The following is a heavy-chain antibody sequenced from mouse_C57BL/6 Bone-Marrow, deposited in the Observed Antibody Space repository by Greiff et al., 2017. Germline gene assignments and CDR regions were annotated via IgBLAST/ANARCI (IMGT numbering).Heavy chain of an antibody. CDR1: EYEFPSHD. V-gene: IGHV5-2*01. D-gene: IGHD2-5*01. CDR2: INSDGGST. CDR3: ARHGDYSKSDAMDY. J-gene: IGHJ4*01. Sequence: EVMLVESGGGLVQPGESLKLSCESNEYEFPSHDMSWVRKTPEKRLELVAAINSDGGSTSYPDTMERRFIISRDNTKKTLYLQMSSLRSEDTALYYCARHGDYSKSDAMDYWGQGTSVTVSS.